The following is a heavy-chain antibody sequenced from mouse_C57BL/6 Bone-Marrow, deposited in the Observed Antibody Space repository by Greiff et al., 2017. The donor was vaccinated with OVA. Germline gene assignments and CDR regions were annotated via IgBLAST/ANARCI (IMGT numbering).Heavy chain of an antibody. D-gene: IGHD2-4*01. V-gene: IGHV1-81*01. Sequence: VQLQQSGAELARPGASVKLSCKASGYTFTSYGISWVKQRTGQGLEWIGEIYPRSGNTYYNEKFKGKATLTADKSSSTAYMELRSLTSEDSAVYFCARGDYYEYDNYAMDYWGQGTSVTVSS. CDR3: ARGDYYEYDNYAMDY. CDR1: GYTFTSYG. J-gene: IGHJ4*01. CDR2: IYPRSGNT.